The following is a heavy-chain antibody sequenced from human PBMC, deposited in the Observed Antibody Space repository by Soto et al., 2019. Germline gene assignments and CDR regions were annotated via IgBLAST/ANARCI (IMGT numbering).Heavy chain of an antibody. J-gene: IGHJ4*02. V-gene: IGHV3-15*01. CDR3: TTDLLLWFGEVDY. Sequence: EVQLVESGGGLVKPGGSLRLSCAASGFTFSNAWMSWVRQAPGKGLEWVGRIKSKTDGGTTDYAAPVKGRFTISRDDSKNTLYLQMNRLKTEDTAVYYCTTDLLLWFGEVDYWGQGTLVTVSS. CDR2: IKSKTDGGTT. D-gene: IGHD3-10*01. CDR1: GFTFSNAW.